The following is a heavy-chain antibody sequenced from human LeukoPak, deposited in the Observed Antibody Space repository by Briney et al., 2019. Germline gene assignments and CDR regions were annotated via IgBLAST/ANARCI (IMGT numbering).Heavy chain of an antibody. CDR1: GFTFSNVW. J-gene: IGHJ4*02. V-gene: IGHV3-15*01. D-gene: IGHD3-9*01. CDR2: IKSKTDGGTT. Sequence: GGSLRLSCAASGFTFSNVWMSWVRQAPGKGLEWVGRIKSKTDGGTTDYAAPVKGRFTISRDDSKNTLYLQMNSLKTEDTAVYYCTTSGILTGYYLREFDYWGQGTLVTVSS. CDR3: TTSGILTGYYLREFDY.